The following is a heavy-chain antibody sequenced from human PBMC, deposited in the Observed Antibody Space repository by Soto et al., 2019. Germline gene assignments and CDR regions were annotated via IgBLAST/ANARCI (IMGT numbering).Heavy chain of an antibody. D-gene: IGHD6-19*01. CDR2: IKSKTDGGTT. Sequence: PGGSLRLSCAASGFTFNNAWMSWVRQAPGKGLEWVGRIKSKTDGGTTDYAAPVKDRFTISRDDSKNTLYLQMDSLKTEDTAVYYCTTSQRGIAVAGTRVQGTLVTISS. J-gene: IGHJ4*02. CDR1: GFTFNNAW. V-gene: IGHV3-15*07. CDR3: TTSQRGIAVAGT.